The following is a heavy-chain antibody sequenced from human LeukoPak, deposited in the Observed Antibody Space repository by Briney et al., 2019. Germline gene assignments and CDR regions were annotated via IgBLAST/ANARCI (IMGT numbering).Heavy chain of an antibody. J-gene: IGHJ4*02. D-gene: IGHD4-23*01. Sequence: SETLSLTCTVSGGSISSYYWSWIRQPPGKGLEWIGYIYYSGSTSYNPSLKSRVTISVDTSKNQFSLKLSSVTAADTAVYYCARVRGGNPFDYWGQGTLVTVSS. CDR2: IYYSGST. V-gene: IGHV4-59*01. CDR1: GGSISSYY. CDR3: ARVRGGNPFDY.